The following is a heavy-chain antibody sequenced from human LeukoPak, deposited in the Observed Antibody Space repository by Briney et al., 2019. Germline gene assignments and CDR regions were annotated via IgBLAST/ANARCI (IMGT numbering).Heavy chain of an antibody. Sequence: SETLSLTCAVSGYSISSGYHGGWIRQPPGKGLEWIGTVFYTGTTYYSPSLKSRVTISVDTSKNQFSLKLSSVTAADTAVYYCARQVLLAFDYWGQGALVTVSS. CDR2: VFYTGTT. CDR3: ARQVLLAFDY. D-gene: IGHD3-10*01. J-gene: IGHJ4*02. V-gene: IGHV4-38-2*01. CDR1: GYSISSGYH.